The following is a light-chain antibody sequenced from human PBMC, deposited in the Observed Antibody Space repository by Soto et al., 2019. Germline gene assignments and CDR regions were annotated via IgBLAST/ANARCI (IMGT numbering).Light chain of an antibody. Sequence: DIQMPQSPSSLSASVGDRVTITCRASQSISSYLNWYQHKPGKAPKLLIYSASSLQSGVPSRFSGSGSGTDFTLTISSLQPEDFATYYCQQSYITLTFGGGTKVDIK. CDR2: SAS. J-gene: IGKJ4*01. CDR1: QSISSY. CDR3: QQSYITLT. V-gene: IGKV1-39*01.